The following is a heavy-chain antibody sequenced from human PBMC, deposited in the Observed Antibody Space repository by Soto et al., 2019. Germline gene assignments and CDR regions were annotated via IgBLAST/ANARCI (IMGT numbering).Heavy chain of an antibody. CDR1: GFTFSSYA. Sequence: GGSLRLSCAASGFTFSSYAMHWVRQAPGKGLEYVSAISSNGGSTYYANSVKGRFTISRDNSKNTLYLQMGSLRAEDMAVYYCARDPYYYYGSGSYFSYMDVWGKGTTVTVSS. J-gene: IGHJ6*03. D-gene: IGHD3-10*01. V-gene: IGHV3-64*01. CDR2: ISSNGGST. CDR3: ARDPYYYYGSGSYFSYMDV.